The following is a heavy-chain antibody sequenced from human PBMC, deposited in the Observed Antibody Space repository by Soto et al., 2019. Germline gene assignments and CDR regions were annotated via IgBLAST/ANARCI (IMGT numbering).Heavy chain of an antibody. V-gene: IGHV4-39*01. J-gene: IGHJ6*02. Sequence: SETLSLTCTVSGGSISSSSYYWGWIRQPPGKGLEWIGSIYYSGSTYYNPSLKSRVTISVDTSKNQFSLKLSSVTAADTAVYYCARTLGIRDYYYGMDVWGQGTTVTVSS. CDR2: IYYSGST. D-gene: IGHD7-27*01. CDR1: GGSISSSSYY. CDR3: ARTLGIRDYYYGMDV.